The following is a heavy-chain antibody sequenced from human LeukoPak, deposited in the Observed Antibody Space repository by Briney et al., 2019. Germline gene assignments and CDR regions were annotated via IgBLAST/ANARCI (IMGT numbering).Heavy chain of an antibody. D-gene: IGHD5-18*01. CDR2: ISSSGSTI. V-gene: IGHV3-48*03. CDR3: ARGYSYGYGS. J-gene: IGHJ4*02. CDR1: GFTFSSYE. Sequence: PGGSLRLSCAVSGFTFSSYEMNWVRQAPGRGLEWVSYISSSGSTIHYADSVKGRFTISRDNAKNSLYLQMNSLRGDDTAVYYCARGYSYGYGSWGQGTLVTVSS.